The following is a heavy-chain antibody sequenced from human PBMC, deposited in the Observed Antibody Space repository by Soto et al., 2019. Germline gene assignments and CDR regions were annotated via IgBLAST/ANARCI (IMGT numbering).Heavy chain of an antibody. V-gene: IGHV1-46*03. Sequence: ASVKVSCKASGYTFTSYYMHWVRQAPGQGLEWMGIINPSGGSTSYAQKFQGRVTMTRDTSTSTVYMELSSLRSEDTAVYYCARRYYDSSGYSFPLGFDYWGQGTLVTVSS. CDR3: ARRYYDSSGYSFPLGFDY. CDR2: INPSGGST. CDR1: GYTFTSYY. D-gene: IGHD3-22*01. J-gene: IGHJ4*02.